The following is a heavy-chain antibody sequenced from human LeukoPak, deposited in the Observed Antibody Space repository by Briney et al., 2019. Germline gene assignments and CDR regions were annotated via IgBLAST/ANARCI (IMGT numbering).Heavy chain of an antibody. CDR2: IKSKTDGGTT. J-gene: IGHJ4*02. D-gene: IGHD5-12*01. Sequence: PGGSLRLSCAASGFTFSNAWMSWVRQAPGKGLEWVGRIKSKTDGGTTDYAAPVKGRFTISRDDSKNTLYLQMNSLKTEDTAVYYCTHGYSGYDFDYWGQGTLVTVSS. V-gene: IGHV3-15*01. CDR1: GFTFSNAW. CDR3: THGYSGYDFDY.